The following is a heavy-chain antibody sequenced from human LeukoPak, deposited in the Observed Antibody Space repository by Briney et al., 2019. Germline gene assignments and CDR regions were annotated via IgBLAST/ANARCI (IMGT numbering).Heavy chain of an antibody. V-gene: IGHV4-59*12. CDR2: IYYSGST. D-gene: IGHD1-26*01. CDR1: GGSISSYY. Sequence: SETLSLTCTVSGGSISSYYWSWIRQPPGKGLEWIGYIYYSGSTNYNPSLKSRVTISVDTSKNQFSLKLSSVTAADTAVYYCAREATIVGATIIWGQGTLVTVSS. J-gene: IGHJ4*02. CDR3: AREATIVGATII.